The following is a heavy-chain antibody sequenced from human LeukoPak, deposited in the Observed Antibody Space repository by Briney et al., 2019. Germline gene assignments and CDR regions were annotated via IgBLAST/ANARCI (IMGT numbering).Heavy chain of an antibody. J-gene: IGHJ6*02. V-gene: IGHV3-74*01. Sequence: PGGSLRLSCAASGFTFSSYWMYWVRQAPGKGLVWVSRINSDGSSTSYADSVKGRFTISRDNAKNTLYLQMNSLRAEDTAVYYCAREVIAATPDYYGMDVWGQGTTVTVSS. CDR2: INSDGSST. CDR3: AREVIAATPDYYGMDV. CDR1: GFTFSSYW. D-gene: IGHD6-13*01.